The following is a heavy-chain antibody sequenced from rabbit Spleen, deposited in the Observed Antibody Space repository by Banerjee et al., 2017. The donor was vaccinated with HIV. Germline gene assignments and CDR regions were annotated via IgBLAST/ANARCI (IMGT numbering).Heavy chain of an antibody. CDR3: ARGIVYGYAGDAYPPYAMDL. CDR2: INAITGKA. V-gene: IGHV1S45*01. J-gene: IGHJ6*01. Sequence: QEQLVESGGGLVKPEGSLKLSCTASGFSFSNKAVMCWVRQAPGKGLEWIACINAITGKAVYANWAKGRFTISKTSSTTVTLQVTSLTAADTATYFCARGIVYGYAGDAYPPYAMDLWGPGTLVTVS. CDR1: GFSFSNKAV. D-gene: IGHD6-1*01.